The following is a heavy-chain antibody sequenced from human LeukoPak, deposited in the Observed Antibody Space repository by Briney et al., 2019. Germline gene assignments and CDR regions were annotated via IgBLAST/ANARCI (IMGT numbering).Heavy chain of an antibody. D-gene: IGHD2-2*01. Sequence: SETLSLTCTVSGGSISSSSYYWGWIRQPPGTGLEWIGSIYYSGSTYYNPSLKSRVTISVDTSKNQFSLKLSSVTAADTAVYYCARRAYCSSTSCYYYYYYGMDVWGQGTTVTVSS. V-gene: IGHV4-39*01. J-gene: IGHJ6*02. CDR3: ARRAYCSSTSCYYYYYYGMDV. CDR1: GGSISSSSYY. CDR2: IYYSGST.